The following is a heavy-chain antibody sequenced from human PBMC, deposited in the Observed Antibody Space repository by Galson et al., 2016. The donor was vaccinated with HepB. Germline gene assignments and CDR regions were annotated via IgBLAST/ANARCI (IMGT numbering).Heavy chain of an antibody. V-gene: IGHV3-21*06. D-gene: IGHD3-10*01. Sequence: SLRLSCAASGFTFSRYSMNWVRQAPGKGLEWVSFISTSSYYIYYEDSVKGRFTISRDNAKNSLYLQMNSLRAEDTAVYYCARDKLGFGELLVGYGMDVWGQGTTVTVS. CDR2: ISTSSYYI. J-gene: IGHJ6*02. CDR3: ARDKLGFGELLVGYGMDV. CDR1: GFTFSRYS.